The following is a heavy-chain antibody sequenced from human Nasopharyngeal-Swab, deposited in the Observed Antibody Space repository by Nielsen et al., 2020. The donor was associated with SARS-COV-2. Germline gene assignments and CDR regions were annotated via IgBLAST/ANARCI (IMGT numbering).Heavy chain of an antibody. Sequence: SETLSLTCTVSGASISTYYWTWIRQPPGKGLEWIGYVYYSGSTNYNPSLKSRVTISVDTSKNQFSVKLSSVTAADTAVYYCARVGVGYCSSTSCHYAFDIWGQGTMVTVSS. CDR2: VYYSGST. J-gene: IGHJ3*02. CDR1: GASISTYY. CDR3: ARVGVGYCSSTSCHYAFDI. V-gene: IGHV4-59*12. D-gene: IGHD2-2*01.